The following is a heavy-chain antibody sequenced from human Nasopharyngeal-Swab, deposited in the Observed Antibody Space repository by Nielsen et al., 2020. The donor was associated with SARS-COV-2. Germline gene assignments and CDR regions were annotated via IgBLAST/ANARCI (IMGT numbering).Heavy chain of an antibody. CDR2: IYWDDDK. D-gene: IGHD6-13*01. J-gene: IGHJ4*02. CDR1: GFSLSTSGVG. CDR3: AHRPPGGWQQPYFDY. V-gene: IGHV2-5*02. Sequence: SGPTLVKPTQTLTLTCTFSGFSLSTSGVGVGWIRQPPGKALEWLALIYWDDDKRYSPSLKSRLTITKDTSKNQVVLTMTNMDPVDTATYYCAHRPPGGWQQPYFDYWGQGTLVTVSS.